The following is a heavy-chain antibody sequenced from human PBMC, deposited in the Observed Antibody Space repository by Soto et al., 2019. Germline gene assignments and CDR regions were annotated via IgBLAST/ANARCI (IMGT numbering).Heavy chain of an antibody. J-gene: IGHJ4*02. CDR3: ARDIALAGSRYIDF. V-gene: IGHV3-30*04. Sequence: QVELVESGGGVVQPGRSLRLSCAASGFTFTSYALHWVRQAPGKGLEWVALTSYDGRTTYYADSVKGRFTISRDNSKNTFFVQMNRLRVEDTAVYYCARDIALAGSRYIDFWGQGTLFTVSS. D-gene: IGHD6-13*01. CDR1: GFTFTSYA. CDR2: TSYDGRTT.